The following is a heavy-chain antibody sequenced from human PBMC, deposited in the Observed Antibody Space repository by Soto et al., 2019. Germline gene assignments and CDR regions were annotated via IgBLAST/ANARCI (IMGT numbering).Heavy chain of an antibody. Sequence: EVQLVESGGGLVKPGGSLRLSCAASGFIFSNAWMSWVRQAPGKGLEWVGRIKSKTDGGTTDYAAPVKGRFTISRDDSNNTLYLQMNSLKTEDTAVYYCTTAPDSDFWSGIAWGQGNLGIVSA. D-gene: IGHD3-3*01. CDR2: IKSKTDGGTT. V-gene: IGHV3-15*01. CDR1: GFIFSNAW. J-gene: IGHJ4*02. CDR3: TTAPDSDFWSGIA.